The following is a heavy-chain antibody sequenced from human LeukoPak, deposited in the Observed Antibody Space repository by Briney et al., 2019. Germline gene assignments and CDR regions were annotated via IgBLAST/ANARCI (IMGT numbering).Heavy chain of an antibody. D-gene: IGHD3-3*01. CDR1: GYTFTDYY. Sequence: ASVKVSCKASGYTFTDYYMHWVRQAPGHGLEWMGWINPNSGDTNYAQKFQGRVTMTTDTSTDTAYMELRSLRSDDTAVYYCARDYDFRVDYWGQGTLVTVSS. V-gene: IGHV1-2*02. CDR3: ARDYDFRVDY. J-gene: IGHJ4*02. CDR2: INPNSGDT.